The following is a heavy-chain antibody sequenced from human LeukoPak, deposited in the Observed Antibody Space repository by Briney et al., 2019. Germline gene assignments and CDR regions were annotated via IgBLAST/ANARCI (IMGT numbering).Heavy chain of an antibody. CDR1: GGSFSGYY. J-gene: IGHJ4*02. Sequence: SETLSLTCAVYGGSFSGYYWSWIRQPPGKGLEWIGEINHSGSTNYNPSLKSRVTISVDTSKNQFSLKLSSVTAADTAVYYCARGREDIVVVPAAIEPDYWGQGTLVTVSS. CDR2: INHSGST. CDR3: ARGREDIVVVPAAIEPDY. D-gene: IGHD2-2*01. V-gene: IGHV4-34*01.